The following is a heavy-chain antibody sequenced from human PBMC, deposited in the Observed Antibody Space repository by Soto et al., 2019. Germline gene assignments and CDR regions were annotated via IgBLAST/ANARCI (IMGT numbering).Heavy chain of an antibody. CDR1: GFTLSSYA. Sequence: GGSVRLSCAASGFTLSSYAMSWVRQAPGKGLEWVSGLTSSGGTTYYADSVTGRFTISRDNSKNTLSLQMNSLRADDTAVYYCAKTGYYDSGSRAFDYWGQGTLVTVSS. CDR3: AKTGYYDSGSRAFDY. V-gene: IGHV3-23*01. CDR2: LTSSGGTT. D-gene: IGHD3-10*01. J-gene: IGHJ4*02.